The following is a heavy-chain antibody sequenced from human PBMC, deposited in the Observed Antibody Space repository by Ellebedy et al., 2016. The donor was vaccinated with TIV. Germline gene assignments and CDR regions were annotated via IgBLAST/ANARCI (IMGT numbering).Heavy chain of an antibody. D-gene: IGHD5-12*01. Sequence: GESLKISCAASGFTFTNHWMSWVRQAPGKGLEWISYISSSVTTVYYADSVKGRFTISRDNAKNSLYLQMNSLRVEDTAMYYCARVRQGSGGYNFWGQGTLVTVSS. CDR3: ARVRQGSGGYNF. J-gene: IGHJ4*02. V-gene: IGHV3-11*01. CDR2: ISSSVTTV. CDR1: GFTFTNHW.